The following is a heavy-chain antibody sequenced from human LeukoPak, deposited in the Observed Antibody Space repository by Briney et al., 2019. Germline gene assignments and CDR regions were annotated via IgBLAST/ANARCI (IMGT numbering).Heavy chain of an antibody. CDR3: AKDRYSSTTCSPDY. CDR2: ISGSGGST. J-gene: IGHJ4*02. D-gene: IGHD2-2*01. V-gene: IGHV3-23*01. CDR1: GFTFSNYA. Sequence: GGSLRLSCAVSGFTFSNYAMNWVRQAPGKGLEWVSGISGSGGSTYYADSVKGHFTISRDNSKNTLYVQLNSLRAEDTAVYYCAKDRYSSTTCSPDYWGQGTLVTVSS.